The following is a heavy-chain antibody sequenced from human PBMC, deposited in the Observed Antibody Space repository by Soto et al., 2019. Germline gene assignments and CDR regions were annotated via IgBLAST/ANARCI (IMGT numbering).Heavy chain of an antibody. CDR1: DGSFSGYF. J-gene: IGHJ4*02. CDR2: INHSGST. D-gene: IGHD6-19*01. CDR3: ARGQWLPRGEY. V-gene: IGHV4-34*01. Sequence: ASETLSLTCGVYDGSFSGYFWTWIRQSPGKGLEWIGEINHSGSTNYNPSLKSRATISVDPSEKEFSLRLSAVTAADTAVYYCARGQWLPRGEYWGQGALVTVSS.